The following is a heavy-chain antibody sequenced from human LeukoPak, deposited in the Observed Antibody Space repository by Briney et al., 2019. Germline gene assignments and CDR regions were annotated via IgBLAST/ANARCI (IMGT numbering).Heavy chain of an antibody. CDR2: IYPGDSDT. CDR3: ATVGTTGTRWFDP. D-gene: IGHD1-1*01. J-gene: IGHJ5*02. V-gene: IGHV5-51*01. Sequence: GESLKISCKGSGYSFTSYWIGWVRQMPGKGLEWMGIIYPGDSDTRYSPSFQGQVTISVDKSISTAYLQWSSLKTSDTAIYYCATVGTTGTRWFDPWGQGTLVTVSS. CDR1: GYSFTSYW.